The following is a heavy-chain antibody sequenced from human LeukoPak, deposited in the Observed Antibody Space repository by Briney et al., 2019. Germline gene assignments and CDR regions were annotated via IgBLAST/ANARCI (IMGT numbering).Heavy chain of an antibody. CDR1: GYTFTSYV. Sequence: ASVKVSCKASGYTFTSYVISWVRQAPGQGLEWMGWISAYNGNTNYAQKLQGRVTMTTDTSTSTAYMELRSLRSDDTAVYYCARGPYCSGGTCYSQYFDYWGQGTLVTVSS. D-gene: IGHD2-15*01. J-gene: IGHJ4*02. V-gene: IGHV1-18*01. CDR3: ARGPYCSGGTCYSQYFDY. CDR2: ISAYNGNT.